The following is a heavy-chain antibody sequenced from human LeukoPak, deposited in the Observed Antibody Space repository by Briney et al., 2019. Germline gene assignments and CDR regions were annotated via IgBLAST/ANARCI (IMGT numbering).Heavy chain of an antibody. J-gene: IGHJ3*02. CDR3: ARQATLKDSFDI. Sequence: ASVKVSCKASGYTFTSYYMHWVRQAPGRGLEWLGWTSTNSDKTNYARDVQGRVSMTTDTSTSTVYMELRSLRSDETAVYYCARQATLKDSFDIWGQGTKVTVSS. CDR2: TSTNSDKT. D-gene: IGHD1-1*01. V-gene: IGHV1-18*04. CDR1: GYTFTSYY.